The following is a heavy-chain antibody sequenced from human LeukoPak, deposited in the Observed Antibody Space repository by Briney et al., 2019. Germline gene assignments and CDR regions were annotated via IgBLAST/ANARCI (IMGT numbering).Heavy chain of an antibody. Sequence: SGPTLVNPPQTLTLTCTFSGFSLSTSGVGVGWIRQPPGKALEWLALIYWDDDKRYSPSLKSRLTITKDTSKNQVVLTMTNMDPVDTATYYCAHWTYYYGSGSYYIHAGFDYWGQGTLVTVSS. CDR3: AHWTYYYGSGSYYIHAGFDY. CDR2: IYWDDDK. D-gene: IGHD3-10*01. V-gene: IGHV2-5*02. CDR1: GFSLSTSGVG. J-gene: IGHJ4*02.